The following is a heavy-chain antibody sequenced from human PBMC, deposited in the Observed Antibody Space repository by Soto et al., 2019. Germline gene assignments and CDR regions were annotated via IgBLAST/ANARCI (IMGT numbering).Heavy chain of an antibody. CDR3: AKDRRWLQYMPFDY. J-gene: IGHJ4*02. Sequence: ASVKVSCKASGYTFTSYGISWVRQAPGQGLEWMGWISAYNGNTNYAQKLQGRVTMTTDTSTSTAYMELRSLRSDDTAVYYCAKDRRWLQYMPFDYWGQGTLVTVSS. V-gene: IGHV1-18*04. CDR1: GYTFTSYG. CDR2: ISAYNGNT. D-gene: IGHD5-12*01.